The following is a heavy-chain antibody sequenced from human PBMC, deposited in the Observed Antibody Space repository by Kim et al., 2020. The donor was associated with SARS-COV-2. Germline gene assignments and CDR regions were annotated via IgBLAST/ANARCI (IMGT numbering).Heavy chain of an antibody. CDR3: TTEVYYYDSSGYYMDYYGMDV. J-gene: IGHJ6*02. CDR2: IKSKTDGGTT. Sequence: GGSLRLSCAASGFTFSNAWMSWVRQAPGKGLEWVGRIKSKTDGGTTDYAAPVKGRFTISRDDSKNTLYLQMNSLKTEDTAVYYCTTEVYYYDSSGYYMDYYGMDVWGQGTTFTVSS. D-gene: IGHD3-22*01. V-gene: IGHV3-15*01. CDR1: GFTFSNAW.